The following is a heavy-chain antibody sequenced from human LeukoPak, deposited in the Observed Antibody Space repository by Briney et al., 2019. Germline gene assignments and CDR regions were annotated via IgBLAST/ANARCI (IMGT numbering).Heavy chain of an antibody. Sequence: GGSLRLSCAASGFTFSSYWMHCVRQTPGKGLVWVSRINSDGSTTSYADYVKGRFTISRDNAKNTLYLQMSSLRAEDTAVYYCARARDYGDYVNWFDPWGQGTLVTVSS. V-gene: IGHV3-74*01. CDR2: INSDGSTT. CDR3: ARARDYGDYVNWFDP. D-gene: IGHD4-17*01. J-gene: IGHJ5*02. CDR1: GFTFSSYW.